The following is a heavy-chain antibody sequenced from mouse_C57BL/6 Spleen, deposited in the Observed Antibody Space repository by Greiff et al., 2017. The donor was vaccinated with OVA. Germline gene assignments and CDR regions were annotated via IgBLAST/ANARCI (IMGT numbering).Heavy chain of an antibody. D-gene: IGHD2-2*01. J-gene: IGHJ2*01. CDR3: AIGDDGYDGGFDY. Sequence: QVQLQQSGAELVKPGASVKISCKASGYAFSSYWMNWVKQRPGKGLEWIGQIYPGDGDTNYNGKFKGKATLTVDKSSSTAYMQLSSLTSEDSAVYYCAIGDDGYDGGFDYWGQGTTLTVSS. CDR2: IYPGDGDT. CDR1: GYAFSSYW. V-gene: IGHV1-80*01.